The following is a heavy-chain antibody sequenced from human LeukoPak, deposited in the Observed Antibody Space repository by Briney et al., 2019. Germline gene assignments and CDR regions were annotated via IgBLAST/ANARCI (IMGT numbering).Heavy chain of an antibody. CDR1: GFTFSSYS. J-gene: IGHJ4*02. Sequence: PGGSLRLSCAASGFTFSSYSMNWVRQAPGKGLEWVSSISSSSSYIYYADSVKGRFTISRDNAKNSLYLQMNSLRAEGTAVYYCARQIAPEYYYDSSGYPDYWGQGTLVTVSS. CDR2: ISSSSSYI. V-gene: IGHV3-21*01. D-gene: IGHD3-22*01. CDR3: ARQIAPEYYYDSSGYPDY.